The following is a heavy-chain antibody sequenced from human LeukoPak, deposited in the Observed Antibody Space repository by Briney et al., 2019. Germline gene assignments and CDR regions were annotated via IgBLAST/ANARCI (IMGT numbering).Heavy chain of an antibody. D-gene: IGHD6-13*01. CDR1: GYTLTELS. V-gene: IGHV1-24*01. CDR2: FDPEDGET. CDR3: ATDGIAAAGTWYYHYGMDV. J-gene: IGHJ6*02. Sequence: ASVKVSCKVSGYTLTELSMHWVRQAPGKGLEWMGGFDPEDGETIYAQKFQGRVTMTEDTSTDTAYMELSSLRSEDTAVYYCATDGIAAAGTWYYHYGMDVWGQGTTVTVSS.